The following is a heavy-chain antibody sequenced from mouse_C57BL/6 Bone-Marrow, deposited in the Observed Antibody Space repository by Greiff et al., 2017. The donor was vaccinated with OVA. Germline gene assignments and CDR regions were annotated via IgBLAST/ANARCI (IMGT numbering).Heavy chain of an antibody. J-gene: IGHJ2*01. CDR1: GYTFTSYG. CDR3: ARRGYDYDGGHDY. CDR2: IYPRSGNT. Sequence: QVQLQQSGAELARPGASVKLSCKASGYTFTSYGISWVKQRTGQGLEWIGEIYPRSGNTYYNEKFKGKATLTADKSSSTAYMELSSLTSEDSAVYYCARRGYDYDGGHDYWGQGTTLTVSS. D-gene: IGHD2-4*01. V-gene: IGHV1-81*01.